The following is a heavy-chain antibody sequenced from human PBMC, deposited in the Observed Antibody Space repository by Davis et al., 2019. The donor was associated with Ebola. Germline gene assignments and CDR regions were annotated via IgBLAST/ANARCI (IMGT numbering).Heavy chain of an antibody. Sequence: GESLKISCAASGFTFSSYGMHWVRQAPGTGLEWVAVIWYDGSNKYYADSVKGRFTISRDNSKNTLYLQMNSLRAEDTAVYYCARGETGYSSGWLGGDVWGQGTTVTVSS. D-gene: IGHD6-25*01. J-gene: IGHJ6*02. CDR2: IWYDGSNK. CDR1: GFTFSSYG. V-gene: IGHV3-33*01. CDR3: ARGETGYSSGWLGGDV.